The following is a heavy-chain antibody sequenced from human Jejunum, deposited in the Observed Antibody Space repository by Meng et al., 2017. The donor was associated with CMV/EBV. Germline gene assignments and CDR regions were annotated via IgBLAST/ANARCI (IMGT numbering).Heavy chain of an antibody. CDR2: IRYNGNPK. Sequence: VGVGGCGGGVGQPGGALSTSCAASGFGFSGYGMHWVRQAPGKGLEWVAFIRYNGNPKNYADSVKGRFTISRDNSENTMYLQVNSLTLEDTAVYYCAKEGGLYFDYWGQGILVTVSS. V-gene: IGHV3-30*02. D-gene: IGHD6-25*01. J-gene: IGHJ4*02. CDR1: GFGFSGYG. CDR3: AKEGGLYFDY.